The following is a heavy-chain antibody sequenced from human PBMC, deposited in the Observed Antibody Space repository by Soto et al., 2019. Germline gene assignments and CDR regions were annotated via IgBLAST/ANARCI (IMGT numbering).Heavy chain of an antibody. CDR1: GGSFSGYY. J-gene: IGHJ6*03. D-gene: IGHD2-2*01. CDR2: INHSGST. V-gene: IGHV4-34*01. CDR3: ARRGGYCSSTSCYAGYYYYYYMDV. Sequence: TLSLTCAVYGGSFSGYYWSWIRQPPGKGLEWIGEINHSGSTNYNPSLKSRVTISVDTSKNQFSLKLSSVTAADTAVYYCARRGGYCSSTSCYAGYYYYYYMDVWGKGTTVTVSS.